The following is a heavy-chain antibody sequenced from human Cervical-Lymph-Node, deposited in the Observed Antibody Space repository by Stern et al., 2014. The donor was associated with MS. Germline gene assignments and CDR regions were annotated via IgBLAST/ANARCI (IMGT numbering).Heavy chain of an antibody. D-gene: IGHD1-1*01. Sequence: VQLEESGGGLVKPGGSLRLSCAASGFTFSDSYMSWVRQAPGKGLEWVSSISSSGSNIHYADSVKGRFTISRDDAKNSLYLQMNSLRAEDTAVYYCARVRGERLYCYFDLWGRGTLVTVSS. CDR3: ARVRGERLYCYFDL. CDR1: GFTFSDSY. V-gene: IGHV3-11*01. J-gene: IGHJ2*01. CDR2: ISSSGSNI.